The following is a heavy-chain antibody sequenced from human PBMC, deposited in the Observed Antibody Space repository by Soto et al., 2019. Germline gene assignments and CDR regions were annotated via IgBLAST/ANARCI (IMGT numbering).Heavy chain of an antibody. V-gene: IGHV1-69*01. CDR2: IIPIFGTA. D-gene: IGHD2-21*02. J-gene: IGHJ4*02. Sequence: QVQLVQSGAEVKKPGSSVKVSCKASGGTFSSYVISWVRQAPGQGLEWMGGIIPIFGTANYAQKFQGRVTITADESTSTAYMELSSLRSEDTAVYYCASGGGAEVVVTAILDYWGQGTLVTVSS. CDR3: ASGGGAEVVVTAILDY. CDR1: GGTFSSYV.